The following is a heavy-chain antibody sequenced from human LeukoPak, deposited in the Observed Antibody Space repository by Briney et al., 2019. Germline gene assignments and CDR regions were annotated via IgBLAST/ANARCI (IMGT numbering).Heavy chain of an antibody. D-gene: IGHD5-24*01. CDR1: GFTFSSYG. Sequence: GSLRLSCAASGFTFSSYGVHWVRQAPGKGLEWVAVISYDGSNKYYADSVKGRFTISRDNSKNTLYLQMNSLRAEDTAVYYCARGDGYNFWDYWGQGALVTVSS. CDR2: ISYDGSNK. J-gene: IGHJ4*02. CDR3: ARGDGYNFWDY. V-gene: IGHV3-30*03.